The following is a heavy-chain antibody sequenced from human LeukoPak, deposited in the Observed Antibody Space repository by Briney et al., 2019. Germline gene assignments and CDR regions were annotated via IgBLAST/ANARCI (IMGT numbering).Heavy chain of an antibody. CDR1: GYSFNNFW. J-gene: IGHJ4*02. CDR2: IYPGDSDT. D-gene: IGHD4-17*01. CDR3: ARLRTYGDYALNY. Sequence: GESLKISCRGSGYSFNNFWIGWVRQMPGKGLEWMGIIYPGDSDTRYSPSFQGQVAISADKSISTAYLQWSSLRASDSAMYYCARLRTYGDYALNYWGQGTLVTVSS. V-gene: IGHV5-51*01.